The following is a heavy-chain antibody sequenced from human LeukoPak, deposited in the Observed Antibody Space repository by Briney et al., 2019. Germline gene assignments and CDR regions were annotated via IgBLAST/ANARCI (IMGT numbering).Heavy chain of an antibody. CDR3: TRSVDIVADY. V-gene: IGHV3-73*01. CDR2: IRSRANNYAT. Sequence: GGSLKLSCAASGFTFSGSAVHWVRQASGKGLEWAGRIRSRANNYATAYGASVKGRFTVPRDDSKNTAYLQMNSLKTEDTAVYYCTRSVDIVADYWGQGTLVTVSS. J-gene: IGHJ4*02. CDR1: GFTFSGSA. D-gene: IGHD5-12*01.